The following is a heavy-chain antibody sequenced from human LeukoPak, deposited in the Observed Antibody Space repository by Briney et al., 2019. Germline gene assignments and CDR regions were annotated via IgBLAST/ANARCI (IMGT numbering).Heavy chain of an antibody. D-gene: IGHD2-15*01. CDR2: ISYDGSNK. V-gene: IGHV3-30-3*01. CDR3: AREGYCSGGSCYDFDY. Sequence: GGSLRLSCAASGFTFSSYWMSWVRQAPGKGLEWVAVISYDGSNKYYADSVKGRFTISRDNSKNTLYLQMNSLRAEDTAVYYCAREGYCSGGSCYDFDYWGQGTLVTVSS. CDR1: GFTFSSYW. J-gene: IGHJ4*02.